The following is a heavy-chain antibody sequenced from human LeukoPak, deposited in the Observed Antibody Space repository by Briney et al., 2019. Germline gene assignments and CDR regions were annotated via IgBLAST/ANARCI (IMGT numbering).Heavy chain of an antibody. V-gene: IGHV5-51*01. CDR3: ASGSSSYSHAFDI. CDR2: IYPGDSDT. D-gene: IGHD6-6*01. Sequence: GESLKISCKGSGYSFTNYWIGWVRQMPGKGLEWMGIIYPGDSDTRYSPSFQGQVTISADKSISTAYLQWSSLKASDTAMYYCASGSSSYSHAFDIWGQGTMVTVSS. CDR1: GYSFTNYW. J-gene: IGHJ3*02.